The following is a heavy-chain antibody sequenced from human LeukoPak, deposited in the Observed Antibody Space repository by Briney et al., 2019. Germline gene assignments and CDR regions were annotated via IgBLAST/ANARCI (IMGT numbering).Heavy chain of an antibody. CDR1: GFTFSSYG. V-gene: IGHV3-30*18. CDR2: ISYDGSNK. Sequence: PGGSLRLSCAASGFTFSSYGMHWVRQAPGKGLEWVAVISYDGSNKYYADSVKGRFTISRDNSKNTLYLQMNSLRAEDTAVYYCAKGVDVGANYWYFDLWGRGTLVTVSS. J-gene: IGHJ2*01. CDR3: AKGVDVGANYWYFDL. D-gene: IGHD1-26*01.